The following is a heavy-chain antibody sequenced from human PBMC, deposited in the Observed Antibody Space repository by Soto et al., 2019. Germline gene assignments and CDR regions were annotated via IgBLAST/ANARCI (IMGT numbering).Heavy chain of an antibody. V-gene: IGHV4-39*01. J-gene: IGHJ5*02. D-gene: IGHD3-9*01. CDR2: TYIGGMT. Sequence: SETLSLTCTVSGASFTDGSLFWGWIRQSPGQGVEWIASTYIGGMTYYNPSLRSRVTISVDTSKSQFSLRLNSVTAADTAVYSCATAPETFSPAGYFVCWFDLWGHGALVTVCS. CDR1: GASFTDGSLF. CDR3: ATAPETFSPAGYFVCWFDL.